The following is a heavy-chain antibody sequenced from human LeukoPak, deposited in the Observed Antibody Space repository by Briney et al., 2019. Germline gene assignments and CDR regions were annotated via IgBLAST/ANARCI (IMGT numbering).Heavy chain of an antibody. CDR1: GCTFTSYG. Sequence: ASVKVSCKASGCTFTSYGISWVRQAPGQGLEWMGWISAYNGNTNYASTSTAYMELSRLRSDDTAVYYCARDENGRDGYMDVWGKGTTVTVSS. V-gene: IGHV1-18*01. CDR2: ISAYNGNT. J-gene: IGHJ6*03. CDR3: ARDENGRDGYMDV.